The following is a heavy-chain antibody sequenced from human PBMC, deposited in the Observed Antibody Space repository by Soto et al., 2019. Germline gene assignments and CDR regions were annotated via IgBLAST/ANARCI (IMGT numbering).Heavy chain of an antibody. CDR2: IDYNGVT. Sequence: PPETLSLTCSVSGASISSRDYYWGWIRQTPGKGLEWIGNIDYNGVTYYNPSLKSRVTVSKDTSKNQFSLKVASVTAADTAIYYCGRVMIGTSRHTDSDYWGQGTQVTVSS. CDR3: GRVMIGTSRHTDSDY. CDR1: GASISSRDYY. J-gene: IGHJ4*02. D-gene: IGHD2-2*01. V-gene: IGHV4-39*01.